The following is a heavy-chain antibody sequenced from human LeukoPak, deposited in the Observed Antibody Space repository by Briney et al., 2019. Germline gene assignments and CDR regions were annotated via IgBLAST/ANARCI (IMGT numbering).Heavy chain of an antibody. J-gene: IGHJ4*02. CDR1: GYSFSSNW. D-gene: IGHD6-13*01. V-gene: IGHV5-51*01. CDR2: IYPGDSDT. Sequence: GESLKISCKGSGYSFSSNWIGWVRQMPVKGLEWMGIIYPGDSDTRYSPSFQGQVTISVDKSSATAYLQWSSLKASDTAMYYCARHTGGHHQQPDYWGQGTLVTVSS. CDR3: ARHTGGHHQQPDY.